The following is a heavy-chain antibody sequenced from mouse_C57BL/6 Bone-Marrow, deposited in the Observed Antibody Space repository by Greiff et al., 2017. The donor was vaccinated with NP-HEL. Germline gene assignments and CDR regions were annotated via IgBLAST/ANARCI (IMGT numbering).Heavy chain of an antibody. CDR3: AKHSFMVTTGACFAY. J-gene: IGHJ3*01. CDR2: IWGGGGT. V-gene: IGHV2-9*01. D-gene: IGHD2-2*01. CDR1: GFSLTSYG. Sequence: VQLQESGPGLVAPSQSLSITCTVSGFSLTSYGVDWVRQPPGKGLEWRGVIWGGGGTNYNSALMSRLSISKDNSKSQVFLKMNSLQTDDTAMYYCAKHSFMVTTGACFAYWGPGTLVTVSA.